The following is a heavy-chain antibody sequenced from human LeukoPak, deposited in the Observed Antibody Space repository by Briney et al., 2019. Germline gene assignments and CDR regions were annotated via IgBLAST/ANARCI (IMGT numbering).Heavy chain of an antibody. Sequence: GRSLRLSCAASGFSFLHYGMHWVRQAPGKGLEWVAFISSDGSKEYYADSVKGRFTISRDNSKNTLYLHVNSPRAEDTAVFFCAKGGYCSGGSCYANLFDRWGQGTLVTVSS. CDR2: ISSDGSKE. CDR3: AKGGYCSGGSCYANLFDR. D-gene: IGHD2-15*01. CDR1: GFSFLHYG. J-gene: IGHJ4*02. V-gene: IGHV3-30*18.